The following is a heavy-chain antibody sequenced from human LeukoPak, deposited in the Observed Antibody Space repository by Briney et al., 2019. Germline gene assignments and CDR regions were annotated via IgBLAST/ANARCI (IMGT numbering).Heavy chain of an antibody. D-gene: IGHD6-19*01. CDR2: FSGSGGST. CDR1: GFIFSNYA. V-gene: IGHV3-23*01. J-gene: IGHJ4*02. CDR3: AKGRIAVAGPFDY. Sequence: PGGSLRLSCAASGFIFSNYAMSWVRQAPGKGLQWVSAFSGSGGSTYCADSVKGRFTVSRDNSKNTLYLQMNSLRADDTAVYYCAKGRIAVAGPFDYWGQGTLVTVSS.